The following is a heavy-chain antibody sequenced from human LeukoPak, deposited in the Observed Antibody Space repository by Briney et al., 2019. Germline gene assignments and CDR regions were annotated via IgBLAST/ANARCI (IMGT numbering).Heavy chain of an antibody. Sequence: EASVKVSCKASGGTFSSYTISWVRQAPGQGLEWMGRIIPILGIENYAQKFQGRVTITADKSTSTAYMELSSLRSEDTAVYYCARTPGVSVVVPAAKYYMDVWGKGTTVTVSS. CDR2: IIPILGIE. CDR1: GGTFSSYT. CDR3: ARTPGVSVVVPAAKYYMDV. V-gene: IGHV1-69*02. J-gene: IGHJ6*03. D-gene: IGHD2-2*01.